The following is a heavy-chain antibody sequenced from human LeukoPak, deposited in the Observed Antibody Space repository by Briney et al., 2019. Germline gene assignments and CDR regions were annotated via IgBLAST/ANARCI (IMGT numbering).Heavy chain of an antibody. V-gene: IGHV4-4*02. CDR3: ASRYCSGGSCYP. Sequence: SETLSLTCSVSGGSISSSNWWSWVRQPPGKGLEWIGEIYHSGSTNYNPSLKSRVTISVDKSKNQFSLKLSSVTAADTAVYYCASRYCSGGSCYPWGQGTLVTVSS. CDR1: GGSISSSNW. D-gene: IGHD2-15*01. CDR2: IYHSGST. J-gene: IGHJ5*02.